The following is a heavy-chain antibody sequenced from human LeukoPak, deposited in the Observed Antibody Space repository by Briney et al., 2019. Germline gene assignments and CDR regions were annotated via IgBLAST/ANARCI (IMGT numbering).Heavy chain of an antibody. CDR1: GYTFTSYG. D-gene: IGHD6-19*01. CDR2: ISAYNGNT. V-gene: IGHV1-18*01. CDR3: ATVAVAGTGSYYYYYMDV. Sequence: GASVKVSCKASGYTFTSYGISWVRQAPGQGLEWMGWISAYNGNTNYAQKLQGRVTMTTDTSTSTAYMELSSLRSEDTAVYYCATVAVAGTGSYYYYYMDVWGKGTTVTVSS. J-gene: IGHJ6*03.